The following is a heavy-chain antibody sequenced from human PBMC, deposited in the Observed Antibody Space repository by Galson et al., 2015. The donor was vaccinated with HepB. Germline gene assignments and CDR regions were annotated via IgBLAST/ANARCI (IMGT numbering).Heavy chain of an antibody. CDR1: GFTFSSYG. J-gene: IGHJ6*02. Sequence: SLRLSCAASGFTFSSYGMHWVRQAPGKGLEWVAVISYDGSNKYYADSVKGRFTISRDNSKNTLYLQMNSLRAEDTAVYYCATDGDYYDSSGYYAYGMDVWGQGTTVTVSS. CDR2: ISYDGSNK. V-gene: IGHV3-30*03. CDR3: ATDGDYYDSSGYYAYGMDV. D-gene: IGHD3-22*01.